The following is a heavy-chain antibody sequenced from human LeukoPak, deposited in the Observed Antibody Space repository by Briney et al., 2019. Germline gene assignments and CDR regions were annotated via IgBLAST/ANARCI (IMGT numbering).Heavy chain of an antibody. CDR2: ISAYNGNT. V-gene: IGHV1-18*01. CDR1: GYTFTSYG. Sequence: ASVKVSCKASGYTFTSYGISWVRQAPGQGLEWMGWISAYNGNTNYAQKLQGRVTMTTDTSISTAYMELSRLRSDDTAVYYCTRGLGYCSGGSCYAFDIWGQGTMVTVSS. D-gene: IGHD2-15*01. CDR3: TRGLGYCSGGSCYAFDI. J-gene: IGHJ3*02.